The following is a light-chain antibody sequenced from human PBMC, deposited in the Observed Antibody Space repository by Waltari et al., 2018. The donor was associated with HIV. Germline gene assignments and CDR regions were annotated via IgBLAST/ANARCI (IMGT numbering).Light chain of an antibody. V-gene: IGLV2-18*02. CDR2: EVT. J-gene: IGLJ3*02. CDR3: SSYTTSSTWV. CDR1: SSDIGSYNR. Sequence: QSPLSQPPSVSGSLGPSVTIACSGTSSDIGSYNRASWYQQPPGPAPKLIIYEVTNRPSGVAVRFSGSKSGNTASLTISGLQAEDEADYYCSSYTTSSTWVFGGGTQLTVL.